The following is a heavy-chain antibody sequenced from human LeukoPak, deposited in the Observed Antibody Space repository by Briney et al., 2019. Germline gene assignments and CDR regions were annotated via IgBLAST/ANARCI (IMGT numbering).Heavy chain of an antibody. D-gene: IGHD5-24*01. CDR2: INPGGGST. CDR1: VYTFTNHY. J-gene: IGHJ3*02. V-gene: IGHV1-46*01. Sequence: ASVKVSFKASVYTFTNHYMHWVRQAPGQELEWMGIINPGGGSTSYAQKFQGRVTMTRDTSTSTVYMELSSLRSEDTAVYYCARVQVVAIATIFDAFDIWGQGTMVTVSS. CDR3: ARVQVVAIATIFDAFDI.